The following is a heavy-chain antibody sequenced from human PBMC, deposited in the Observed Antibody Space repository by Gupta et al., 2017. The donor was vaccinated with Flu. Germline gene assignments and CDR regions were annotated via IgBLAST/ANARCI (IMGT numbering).Heavy chain of an antibody. CDR1: GGSFSGYY. V-gene: IGHV4-34*01. D-gene: IGHD6-13*01. Sequence: QVQLQQWGAGLLKPSETLSLTCAVYGGSFSGYYWSWIRQPPGKGLEWIGEINHSGSTNYNPSLKSRVTISVDTSKNQFSLKLSSVTAADTAVYYCXRVGAYSQXLVKEAGYYGMDVWGQGTTVTVSS. CDR2: INHSGST. J-gene: IGHJ6*02. CDR3: XRVGAYSQXLVKEAGYYGMDV.